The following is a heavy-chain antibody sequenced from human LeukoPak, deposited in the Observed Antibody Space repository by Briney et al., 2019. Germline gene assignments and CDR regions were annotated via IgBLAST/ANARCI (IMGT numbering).Heavy chain of an antibody. V-gene: IGHV4-59*01. CDR2: IYYSGST. D-gene: IGHD5-24*01. CDR1: GGSISSYY. J-gene: IGHJ6*02. Sequence: SETLSLTCTVSGGSISSYYWSWIRQPPGKGLEWIGYIYYSGSTNYNPSLKSRVTISVDTSKNQFSLKLSSATAADTAVYYCARAEMAIGYYYYGMDVWGQGTTVTVSS. CDR3: ARAEMAIGYYYYGMDV.